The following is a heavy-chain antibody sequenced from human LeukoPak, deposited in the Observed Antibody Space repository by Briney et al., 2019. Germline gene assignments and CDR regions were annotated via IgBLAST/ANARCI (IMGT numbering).Heavy chain of an antibody. CDR2: IHDSGST. J-gene: IGHJ4*02. V-gene: IGHV4-59*08. D-gene: IGHD6-19*01. CDR3: ARWYYSGWAFDY. Sequence: GSLRLSCAASGFTFSGSTMSWVRQAPGKGLEWIGYIHDSGSTKYNPSLKSRVTISVDTSKNQFSLKLSSVTAADTAVYYCARWYYSGWAFDYWGQGTLVTVSS. CDR1: GFTFSGST.